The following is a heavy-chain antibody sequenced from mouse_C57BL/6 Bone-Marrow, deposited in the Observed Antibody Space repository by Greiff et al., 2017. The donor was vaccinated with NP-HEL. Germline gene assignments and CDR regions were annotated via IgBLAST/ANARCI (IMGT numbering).Heavy chain of an antibody. CDR3: TIKIYDGLSY. CDR2: IDPETGGT. J-gene: IGHJ2*01. D-gene: IGHD2-3*01. Sequence: VQLQQSGAELVRPGASVTLSCKASGYTFTDYEMHWVKQTPVHGLEWIGAIDPETGGTAYNQKFKGKAILTADKSSSTAYMELRSLTSEDSAVYYCTIKIYDGLSYWGQGTTLTVSS. V-gene: IGHV1-15*01. CDR1: GYTFTDYE.